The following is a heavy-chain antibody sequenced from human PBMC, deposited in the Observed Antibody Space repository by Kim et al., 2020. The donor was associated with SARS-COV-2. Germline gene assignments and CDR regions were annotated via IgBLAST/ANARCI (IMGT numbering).Heavy chain of an antibody. D-gene: IGHD2-15*01. J-gene: IGHJ3*02. CDR3: ARDPGRAGDDAFDI. Sequence: SQKFPGRVTITRDTSASTACMELSSLRSEDTAVYYCARDPGRAGDDAFDIWGQGTMVTVSS. V-gene: IGHV1-3*01.